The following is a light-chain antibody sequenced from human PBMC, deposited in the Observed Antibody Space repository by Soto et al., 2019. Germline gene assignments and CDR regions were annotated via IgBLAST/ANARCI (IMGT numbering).Light chain of an antibody. CDR2: GAS. J-gene: IGKJ2*01. CDR1: QGITNY. CDR3: QKYNIAPYT. V-gene: IGKV1-27*01. Sequence: DIQMTQSPSSLSASVGDRVTITCRTSQGITNYLAWYQQKPGKVPKLLIYGASTLQSGGPSRFSGSGSGTEFTLTISSLQAEDVATYYCQKYNIAPYTFGPGTKLDIK.